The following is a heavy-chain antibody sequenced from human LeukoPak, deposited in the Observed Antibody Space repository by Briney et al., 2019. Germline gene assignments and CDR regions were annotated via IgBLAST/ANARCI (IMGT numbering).Heavy chain of an antibody. J-gene: IGHJ4*02. V-gene: IGHV6-1*01. D-gene: IGHD3-22*01. CDR3: ARDRNYYDSSGYEGRFDY. CDR2: TYYRSKWYN. CDR1: GDSVSSNSAA. Sequence: SQTLSLTCDISGDSVSSNSAAWNWIRQSPLRGLEWLGRTYYRSKWYNDYAVSVKSRITINPDTSKNQFSLKLSSVTAADTAVYYCARDRNYYDSSGYEGRFDYWGQGTLVTVSS.